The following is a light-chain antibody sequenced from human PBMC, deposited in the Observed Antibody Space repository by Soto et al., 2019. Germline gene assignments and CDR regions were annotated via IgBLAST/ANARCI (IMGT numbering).Light chain of an antibody. CDR2: DAS. J-gene: IGKJ3*01. Sequence: DIQMTQSPSTLSASVGDRVTITCRASQSISSWLAWYQQKPGKAPKLLIYDASSLESGVPSRFSGSGSGTEFTLTISSLQPDDFATYYCQQYNSYSPEFTFGPGTKVDIK. CDR1: QSISSW. CDR3: QQYNSYSPEFT. V-gene: IGKV1-5*01.